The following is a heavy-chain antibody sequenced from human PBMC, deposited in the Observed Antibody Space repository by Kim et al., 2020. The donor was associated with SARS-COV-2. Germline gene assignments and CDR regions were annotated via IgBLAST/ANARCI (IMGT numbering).Heavy chain of an antibody. D-gene: IGHD2-15*01. J-gene: IGHJ4*02. CDR3: AREDLGYCSGGSCQYYFDY. Sequence: GGSLRLSCAASGFTFSDYYMSWIRQAPGKGLEWVSYISSSGSTIYYADSVKGRFTISRDNAKNSLYLQMNSLRAEDTAVYYCAREDLGYCSGGSCQYYFDYWGQGTLVTVSS. V-gene: IGHV3-11*01. CDR1: GFTFSDYY. CDR2: ISSSGSTI.